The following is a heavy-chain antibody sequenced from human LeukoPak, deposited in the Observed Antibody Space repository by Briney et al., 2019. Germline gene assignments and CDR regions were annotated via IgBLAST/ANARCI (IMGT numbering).Heavy chain of an antibody. CDR1: GFTFSSYA. Sequence: PGGSLRLSCAASGFTFSSYAMSWVRQAPGKGLEWVSVISGSGGSTYYADSVKGRFTISRDNSKNTLYLQMNSLRAEDTAVYYCAKRQTGFTYGSGSDSHYWGQGTLVTVSS. D-gene: IGHD3-10*01. CDR2: ISGSGGST. CDR3: AKRQTGFTYGSGSDSHY. J-gene: IGHJ4*02. V-gene: IGHV3-23*01.